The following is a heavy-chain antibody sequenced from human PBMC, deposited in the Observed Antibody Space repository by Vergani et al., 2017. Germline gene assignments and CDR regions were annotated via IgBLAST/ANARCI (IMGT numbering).Heavy chain of an antibody. Sequence: QVQLQQWGAGLLKPSETLSLTCAVYGGSFSGYYWSWIRQPPGKGLEWIGEINHSGSTNYNPSLTSRVTISVDTSKNQFSLKLSSVTAADTAVYYCARVGVPDSSSCSWFDPWGQGTLVTVTS. CDR1: GGSFSGYY. CDR3: ARVGVPDSSSCSWFDP. D-gene: IGHD6-13*01. V-gene: IGHV4-34*01. J-gene: IGHJ5*02. CDR2: INHSGST.